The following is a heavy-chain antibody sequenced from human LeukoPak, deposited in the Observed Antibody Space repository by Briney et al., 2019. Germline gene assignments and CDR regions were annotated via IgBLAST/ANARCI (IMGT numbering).Heavy chain of an antibody. J-gene: IGHJ5*02. CDR1: GGSISSGDYY. CDR3: AGTPIVVVPAAIPGWFDP. Sequence: SETLSLTCTVSGGSISSGDYYWSRIRQPPGKGLEWIGYIYYSGSTYYNPSLKSRVTISVDTSKNQFSLKLSSVTAADTAVYYCAGTPIVVVPAAIPGWFDPWGQGTLVTVSS. CDR2: IYYSGST. V-gene: IGHV4-30-4*01. D-gene: IGHD2-2*01.